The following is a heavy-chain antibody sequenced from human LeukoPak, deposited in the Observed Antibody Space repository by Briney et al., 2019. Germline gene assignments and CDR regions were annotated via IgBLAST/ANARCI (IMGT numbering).Heavy chain of an antibody. CDR3: ARHKGAYSSSWYFAFDI. CDR2: IYHSGST. V-gene: IGHV4-4*02. CDR1: GGSISSSNW. J-gene: IGHJ3*02. D-gene: IGHD6-13*01. Sequence: SETLSLTCAVSGGSISSSNWWSWVRQPPGKGLEWIGEIYHSGSTNYNPSLKSRVTISIDTSKNQFSLKLSSVTAADTAVYYCARHKGAYSSSWYFAFDIWGQGTMVTVSS.